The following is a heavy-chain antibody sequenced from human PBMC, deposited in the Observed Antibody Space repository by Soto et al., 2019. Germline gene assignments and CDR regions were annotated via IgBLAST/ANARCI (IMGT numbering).Heavy chain of an antibody. CDR2: IYYSGST. V-gene: IGHV4-39*01. Sequence: SETLSLTCTVTGDSINNRSYYWGWIRQPPGKGLEWIGSIYYSGSTYNNPSLKSRVSMSVDTSKNQFSLKLRSVTAADSALYYCARQRTSVVTQAYFDSWGQGSLVTVSS. J-gene: IGHJ4*02. D-gene: IGHD2-21*02. CDR3: ARQRTSVVTQAYFDS. CDR1: GDSINNRSYY.